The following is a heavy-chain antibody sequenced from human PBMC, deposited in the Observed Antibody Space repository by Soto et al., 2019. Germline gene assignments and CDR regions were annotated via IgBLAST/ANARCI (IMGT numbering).Heavy chain of an antibody. CDR2: ISSSSSTI. CDR1: GFTFSSYS. J-gene: IGHJ4*02. V-gene: IGHV3-48*02. D-gene: IGHD2-8*01. Sequence: PGGSLRLSCAASGFTFSSYSMNWVRQAPGKGLEWVSYISSSSSTIYYADSVKGRFTISRDNAKNSLYLQMNSLRDEDTAVYYCAKEERHCTTGVCSNSPFRIDYWGQGTLVTVSS. CDR3: AKEERHCTTGVCSNSPFRIDY.